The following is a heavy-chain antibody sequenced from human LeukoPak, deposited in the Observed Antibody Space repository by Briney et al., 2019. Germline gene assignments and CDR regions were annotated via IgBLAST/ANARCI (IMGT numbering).Heavy chain of an antibody. CDR3: AKSSFYGSGSYSENFDY. CDR2: ISGSGGVT. V-gene: IGHV3-23*01. J-gene: IGHJ4*02. Sequence: GGSLRLSCAASGFTFSSYAMSWVRQAPGNGLEWVSAISGSGGVTYYADSVKGRFTISRENSKNTLYLQMNSLRAEDTAVYHCAKSSFYGSGSYSENFDYWGQGTLVTVSS. D-gene: IGHD3-10*01. CDR1: GFTFSSYA.